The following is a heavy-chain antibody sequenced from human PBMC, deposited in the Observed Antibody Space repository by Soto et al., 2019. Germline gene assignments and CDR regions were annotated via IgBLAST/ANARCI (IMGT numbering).Heavy chain of an antibody. D-gene: IGHD1-26*01. Sequence: EVQLVETGGGLIQPGGSLRLSCAASGFTVSSNYMSWVRQAPGKGLEWVSLIYSGGSTYYADSVKGRFTISRDNSKNTLYIQMNSLRAEDTALYYCARDNKQWTWEGYFDLWGRGTLVTVSS. V-gene: IGHV3-53*02. CDR3: ARDNKQWTWEGYFDL. CDR1: GFTVSSNY. CDR2: IYSGGST. J-gene: IGHJ2*01.